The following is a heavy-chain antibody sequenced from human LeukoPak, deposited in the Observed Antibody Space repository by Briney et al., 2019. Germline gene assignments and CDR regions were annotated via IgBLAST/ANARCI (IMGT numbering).Heavy chain of an antibody. Sequence: SETLSLTCTVSGGSISSYYWSWLRQPPGKGLEWIGYIYYSGSTNYNPSLKSRVTISVDTSKNQFSLKLSSVTAADTAVYYCARSLSVVGGYIDYWGQGTLVTVSS. D-gene: IGHD2-15*01. CDR3: ARSLSVVGGYIDY. J-gene: IGHJ4*02. CDR1: GGSISSYY. V-gene: IGHV4-59*08. CDR2: IYYSGST.